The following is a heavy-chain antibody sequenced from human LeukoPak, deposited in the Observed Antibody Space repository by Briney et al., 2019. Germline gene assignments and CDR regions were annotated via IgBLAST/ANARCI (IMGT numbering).Heavy chain of an antibody. V-gene: IGHV3-48*03. J-gene: IGHJ4*02. CDR3: VQESSSLLRSYFDY. CDR2: ISSSGSTI. CDR1: GFTFSSYE. Sequence: GGSLRLSCAASGFTFSSYEMNWVRQAPGKGLEWVSYISSSGSTIYYADSVKGRFTISRDNAKNSLCLQMNGLRAEDTAVYYCVQESSSLLRSYFDYWGQGTLVTVSS. D-gene: IGHD2-15*01.